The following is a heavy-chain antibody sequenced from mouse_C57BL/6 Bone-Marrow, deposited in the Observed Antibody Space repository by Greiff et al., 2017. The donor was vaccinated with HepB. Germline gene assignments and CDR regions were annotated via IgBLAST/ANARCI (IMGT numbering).Heavy chain of an antibody. V-gene: IGHV1-4*01. J-gene: IGHJ3*01. Sequence: VQLQESGAELARPGASVKMSCKASGYTFTSYTMHWVKQRPGQGLEWIGYINPSSGYTKYNQKFKDKATLTADKSSSTAYMQLSSLTSEDSAVYYCARGLPFAYWGQGTLVTVSA. D-gene: IGHD3-1*01. CDR2: INPSSGYT. CDR3: ARGLPFAY. CDR1: GYTFTSYT.